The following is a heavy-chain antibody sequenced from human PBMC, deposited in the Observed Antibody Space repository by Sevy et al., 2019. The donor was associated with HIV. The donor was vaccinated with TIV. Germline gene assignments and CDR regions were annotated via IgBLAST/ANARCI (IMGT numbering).Heavy chain of an antibody. CDR1: GFTFSSYS. Sequence: GGSLRLSCAASGFTFSSYSMNWVRQAPGKGLEWVSSISSSSSYIYYADSVKGRFTISRDNAKNSLYLQMNSLRAEDTAVYYCARGGPYRSGWNTYFQHWGQGTLVTVSS. D-gene: IGHD6-19*01. CDR2: ISSSSSYI. J-gene: IGHJ1*01. V-gene: IGHV3-21*01. CDR3: ARGGPYRSGWNTYFQH.